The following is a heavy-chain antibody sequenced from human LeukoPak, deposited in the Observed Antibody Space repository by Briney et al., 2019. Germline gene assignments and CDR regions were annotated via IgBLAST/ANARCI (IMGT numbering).Heavy chain of an antibody. CDR2: ISGSGGST. V-gene: IGHV3-23*01. J-gene: IGHJ4*02. CDR1: GFTFSSYA. CDR3: AKDRRRPDFDY. Sequence: GGSLRLSRVASGFTFSSYAMSWVRQAPGKGLEWVSAISGSGGSTYYADSVKGRFTISRDNSKNTLYLQMNSLRAEDTAVYYCAKDRRRPDFDYWGQGTLVTVSS.